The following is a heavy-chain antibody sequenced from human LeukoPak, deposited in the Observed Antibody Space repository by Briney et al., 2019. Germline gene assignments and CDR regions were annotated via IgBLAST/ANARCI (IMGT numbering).Heavy chain of an antibody. V-gene: IGHV4-61*02. CDR2: IYTSGCT. CDR1: GGSISSGSYY. Sequence: SETLSLTCTVSGGSISSGSYYWSWIRQPAGKGLEWIGRIYTSGCTNYNPSLKSRVTISVDTSKNQFSLKLSSVTAADTAVYYCARSHYNFAPFDYWGQGTLVTVSS. CDR3: ARSHYNFAPFDY. J-gene: IGHJ4*02. D-gene: IGHD3-3*01.